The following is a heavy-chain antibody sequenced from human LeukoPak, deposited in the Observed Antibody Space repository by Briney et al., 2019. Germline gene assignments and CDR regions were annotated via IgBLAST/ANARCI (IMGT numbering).Heavy chain of an antibody. CDR2: IYYSGST. CDR3: ARALSGKWFNWFDP. V-gene: IGHV4-39*07. CDR1: GGSISSSSYY. J-gene: IGHJ5*02. Sequence: PSETLSLTCTVSGGSISSSSYYWGWIRQPPGKGLEWIGSIYYSGSTYYNPSLKSRVTISVDTSKNQFSLKLSSVTAADTAVYYCARALSGKWFNWFDPWGQGTLVTVSS. D-gene: IGHD3-22*01.